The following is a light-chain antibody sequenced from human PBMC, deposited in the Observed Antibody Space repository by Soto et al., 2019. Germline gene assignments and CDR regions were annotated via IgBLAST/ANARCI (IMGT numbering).Light chain of an antibody. Sequence: EIVLTQSPGTLSLSPGERATLSCRASQSVSSTYLIWYQQKPGQAPRLLIYGASSRATGVPDRFSGGGSGTDFTLTISRLEPEDFAVYYCQHLVNSLPWTFGQGTNVDIK. CDR2: GAS. CDR1: QSVSSTY. CDR3: QHLVNSLPWT. J-gene: IGKJ1*01. V-gene: IGKV3-20*01.